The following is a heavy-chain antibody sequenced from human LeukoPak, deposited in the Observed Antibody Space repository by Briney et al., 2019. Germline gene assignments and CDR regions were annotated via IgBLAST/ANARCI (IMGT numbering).Heavy chain of an antibody. V-gene: IGHV4-61*01. Sequence: SETLSLTCAVSGYSISSGYYWGWIRQPPGKGLEWIGYIYYSGSTNYNPSLKSRATISVDTSKNQFSLKLSSVTAADTAVYYCARIYDFWSGYRPTDWFDPWGQGTLVTVSS. CDR3: ARIYDFWSGYRPTDWFDP. J-gene: IGHJ5*02. CDR1: GYSISSGYY. CDR2: IYYSGST. D-gene: IGHD3-3*01.